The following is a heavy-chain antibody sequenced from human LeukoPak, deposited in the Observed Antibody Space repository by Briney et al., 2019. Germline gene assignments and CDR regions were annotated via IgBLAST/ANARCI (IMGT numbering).Heavy chain of an antibody. D-gene: IGHD3-22*01. J-gene: IGHJ4*02. V-gene: IGHV4-39*01. CDR2: IYYSGST. CDR3: ARNNYDSSGYSFDY. Sequence: SETLSLTCTVSGGSISSSSYYWGWIRQPPGKGLEWIGSIYYSGSTYYNPSLKSRVTISVDTSKNQFSLKLSSVTAADTAVYYCARNNYDSSGYSFDYWGQGTLVTVSS. CDR1: GGSISSSSYY.